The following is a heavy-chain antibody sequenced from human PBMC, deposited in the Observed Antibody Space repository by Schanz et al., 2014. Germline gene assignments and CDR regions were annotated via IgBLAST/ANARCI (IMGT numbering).Heavy chain of an antibody. CDR2: ITYNGGTI. Sequence: EVQLAESGGGLVQPGGSLRLSCAASGFTFSSNSMNWVRQAPGKGLEWISYITYNGGTIYYADSVKGRFTISRDNAKNSLYLEMNSLRAEDTAVYYCVRDSFFAFDYWGQGTRVTVSS. D-gene: IGHD3-3*01. CDR1: GFTFSSNS. V-gene: IGHV3-48*01. J-gene: IGHJ4*02. CDR3: VRDSFFAFDY.